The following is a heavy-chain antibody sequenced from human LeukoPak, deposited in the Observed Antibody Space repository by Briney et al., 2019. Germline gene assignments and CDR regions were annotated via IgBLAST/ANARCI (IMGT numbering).Heavy chain of an antibody. CDR2: IYYSGST. Sequence: PSETLSLTCTVSGGSISSSSYYWGWLRQPPGKGLEWIGSIYYSGSTYYNPSLKSRVTISVDTSKNQFSLKLSSVTAADTAVYYCARAEASSMVSYYYYMDVWGKGTTVTVSS. J-gene: IGHJ6*03. V-gene: IGHV4-39*01. CDR3: ARAEASSMVSYYYYMDV. D-gene: IGHD3-10*01. CDR1: GGSISSSSYY.